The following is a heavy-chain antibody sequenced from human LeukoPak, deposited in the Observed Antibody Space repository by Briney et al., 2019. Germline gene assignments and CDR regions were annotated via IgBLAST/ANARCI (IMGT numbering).Heavy chain of an antibody. J-gene: IGHJ4*02. D-gene: IGHD2-15*01. Sequence: APGDASYTPSRYPFTPYDINRVPQASRHGLECLGWMNSNSGNAGNAQKFQGRVTMTRDTSINTAYMELSRLRSDDTAVYYCARDEYFFGSGRGCDYWGQGTLVTVSS. CDR1: RYPFTPYD. CDR3: ARDEYFFGSGRGCDY. V-gene: IGHV1-8*01. CDR2: MNSNSGNA.